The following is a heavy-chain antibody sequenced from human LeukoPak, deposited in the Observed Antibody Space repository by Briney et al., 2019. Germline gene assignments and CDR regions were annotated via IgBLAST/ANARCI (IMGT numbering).Heavy chain of an antibody. CDR2: IFYSGST. CDR3: ARAGRVYDFLTGYYLAEGNGFAP. Sequence: SETLSLTCTVSGGSISGGGFYWSWIRQHPGKGLEWIGYIFYSGSTYYNPSLKSRVTISVDTSKNQFSLKLSSVTAADTAVYYCARAGRVYDFLTGYYLAEGNGFAPGGRETRVPVSS. J-gene: IGHJ5*02. CDR1: GGSISGGGFY. D-gene: IGHD3-9*01. V-gene: IGHV4-31*03.